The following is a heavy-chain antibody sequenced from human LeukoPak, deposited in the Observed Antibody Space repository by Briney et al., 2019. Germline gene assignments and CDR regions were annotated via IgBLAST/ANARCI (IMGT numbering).Heavy chain of an antibody. D-gene: IGHD2-2*01. CDR2: INPNSGGT. CDR1: GYTFTGYY. Sequence: GASVKVSCKASGYTFTGYYMHWVRQAPGQGLEWMGWINPNSGGTNYAQKFQGRVTMTRDTSISTAYMELSRLRSDDTAVYYCARSPPPYCSSTGCYFGVYYYYGMDVWGQGTTVTVSS. V-gene: IGHV1-2*02. CDR3: ARSPPPYCSSTGCYFGVYYYYGMDV. J-gene: IGHJ6*02.